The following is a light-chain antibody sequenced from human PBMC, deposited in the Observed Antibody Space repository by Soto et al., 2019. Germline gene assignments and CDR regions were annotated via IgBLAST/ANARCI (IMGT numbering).Light chain of an antibody. CDR3: QQLNSFPIP. CDR1: QGIANF. J-gene: IGKJ3*01. CDR2: GAS. V-gene: IGKV1-9*01. Sequence: IQLTQSPSSLSASVGDRVTISCRASQGIANFLAWYQQKPGKAPKLLIYGASTLQSGVPSRFSGSGSGTDFTLAIDSLQSEDFASYYCQQLNSFPIPVGPATKVDIK.